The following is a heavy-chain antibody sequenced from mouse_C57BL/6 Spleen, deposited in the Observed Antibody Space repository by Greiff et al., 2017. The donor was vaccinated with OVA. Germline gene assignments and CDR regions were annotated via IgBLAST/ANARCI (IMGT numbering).Heavy chain of an antibody. D-gene: IGHD1-1*01. J-gene: IGHJ1*03. CDR2: ISNGGGST. Sequence: DVKLVESGGGLVQPGGSLKLSCAASGFTFSDYYMYWVRQTPEKRLEWVAYISNGGGSTYYPDTVKGRFTISRDNAKNTLYLQMSRLKSEDTAMYYCARSYGSSYDWYFDVWGTGTTVTVSS. CDR1: GFTFSDYY. CDR3: ARSYGSSYDWYFDV. V-gene: IGHV5-12*01.